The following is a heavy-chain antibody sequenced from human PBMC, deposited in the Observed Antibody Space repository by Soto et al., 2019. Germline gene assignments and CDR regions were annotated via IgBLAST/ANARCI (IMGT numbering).Heavy chain of an antibody. J-gene: IGHJ6*02. CDR1: GDSISSADYY. Sequence: SKTLSLTCTVSGDSISSADYYWSWIRQTPGKGLEWIGHIFYSGTTYYNPSLKSRLTISVDTSKNHFSLRLTSVTAADTAVYYCARDLWVEPELYYYGMDVWGQGTTVTVSS. D-gene: IGHD1-1*01. CDR2: IFYSGTT. CDR3: ARDLWVEPELYYYGMDV. V-gene: IGHV4-30-4*01.